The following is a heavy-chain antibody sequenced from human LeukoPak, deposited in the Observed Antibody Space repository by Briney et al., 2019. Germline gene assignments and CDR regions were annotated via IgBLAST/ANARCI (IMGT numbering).Heavy chain of an antibody. D-gene: IGHD3-10*01. CDR1: GGTFSSYA. V-gene: IGHV1-69*04. Sequence: ASVKVSCKASGGTFSSYAISWVRQAPGQGLEWIGRIIPILGIANYAQKFQGRVTITADKSTSTAYMELSSLRSEDTAVYYCARGIYSGSGSYAYWGQGTLVTVSS. CDR3: ARGIYSGSGSYAY. CDR2: IIPILGIA. J-gene: IGHJ4*02.